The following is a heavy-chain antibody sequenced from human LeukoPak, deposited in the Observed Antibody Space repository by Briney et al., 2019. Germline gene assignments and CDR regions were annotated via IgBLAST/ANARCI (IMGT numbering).Heavy chain of an antibody. CDR2: IKQDGSEK. CDR1: GFTFSSYW. Sequence: GGSLRLSCAASGFTFSSYWMSWVRQAPGKGLEWVANIKQDGSEKYYVDSVKGRFTISRDNAKNSLYLQTNSLRAEDTAVYYCARDSWWGYCSSTSCRDAFDIWGQGTMVTVSS. V-gene: IGHV3-7*01. D-gene: IGHD2-2*01. CDR3: ARDSWWGYCSSTSCRDAFDI. J-gene: IGHJ3*02.